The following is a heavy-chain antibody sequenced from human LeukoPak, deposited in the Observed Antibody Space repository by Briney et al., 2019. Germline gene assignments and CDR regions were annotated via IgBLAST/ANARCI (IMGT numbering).Heavy chain of an antibody. CDR2: IGSSGGTI. D-gene: IGHD1-20*01. CDR3: ARDLSNNWKLDY. CDR1: GFTFSSYS. Sequence: GGSLRLSCAASGFTFSSYSMNWVRQAPGKGLEWVSYIGSSGGTIFYADSVKGRFTISRDNANNSLYLQMNSLRAEDTAVYYCARDLSNNWKLDYWGQGTLVTVSS. V-gene: IGHV3-48*04. J-gene: IGHJ4*02.